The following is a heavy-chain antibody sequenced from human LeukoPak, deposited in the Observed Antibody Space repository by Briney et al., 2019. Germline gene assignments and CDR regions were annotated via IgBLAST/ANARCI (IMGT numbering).Heavy chain of an antibody. V-gene: IGHV3-53*01. J-gene: IGHJ6*02. CDR3: ARGGSGFWPYGMDV. CDR1: GFTVSSNY. Sequence: GGSLRLSCATSGFTVSSNYMSWVRQAPGKGLEWVSVIYSGGSTYYADSVKGRFTISRDNSKNTLYLQMNSLRAEDTAVYYCARGGSGFWPYGMDVWGQGTTVTVSS. CDR2: IYSGGST. D-gene: IGHD1-26*01.